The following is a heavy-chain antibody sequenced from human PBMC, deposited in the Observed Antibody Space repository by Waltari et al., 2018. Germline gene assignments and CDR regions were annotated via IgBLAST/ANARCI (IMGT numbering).Heavy chain of an antibody. CDR2: ISSSSSTI. Sequence: EVQLVESGGGLVQPGGSLRLSCAASGFTFSSYSMNWVRQAPGKGLEWVAYISSSSSTIYDADSVKVRFTISRDNAKNSLYLQMNSLRAEDTAVYYCASASSGWFVFDYWGQGTLVTVSS. V-gene: IGHV3-48*04. CDR1: GFTFSSYS. D-gene: IGHD6-19*01. J-gene: IGHJ4*02. CDR3: ASASSGWFVFDY.